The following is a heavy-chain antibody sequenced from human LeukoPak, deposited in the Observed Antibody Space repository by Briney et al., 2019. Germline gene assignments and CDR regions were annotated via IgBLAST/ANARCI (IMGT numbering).Heavy chain of an antibody. CDR3: ARGVYCGGDCRYYFDY. Sequence: SGTLSLTCAVSGGSISSSKWWSWVRQPPGKGLEWIGEIYQSGSTNYNPSLKSRVTISVDKSKNQFSLKLSSVTAADTAVYYCARGVYCGGDCRYYFDYWGQGTLVTVSS. CDR1: GGSISSSKW. V-gene: IGHV4-4*02. D-gene: IGHD2-21*02. J-gene: IGHJ4*02. CDR2: IYQSGST.